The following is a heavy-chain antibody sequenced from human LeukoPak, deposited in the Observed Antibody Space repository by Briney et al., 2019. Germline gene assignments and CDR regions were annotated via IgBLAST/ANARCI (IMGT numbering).Heavy chain of an antibody. CDR3: ARHREFQDNFDY. J-gene: IGHJ4*02. V-gene: IGHV4-39*01. Sequence: PSETLSLTCTVSGGSISSSSYYWGWIRQPPGKGLEWIGSIYYSGSTYYNPSLKSRVTISVDTSKNQFSLKLSSVTAADTAVYYCARHREFQDNFDYWGQGTLVTVYS. CDR2: IYYSGST. CDR1: GGSISSSSYY. D-gene: IGHD3-10*01.